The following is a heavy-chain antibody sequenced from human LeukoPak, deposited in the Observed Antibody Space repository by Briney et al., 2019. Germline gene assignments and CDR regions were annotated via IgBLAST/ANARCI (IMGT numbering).Heavy chain of an antibody. D-gene: IGHD5-18*01. CDR1: GGSFSGYY. V-gene: IGHV4-34*01. Sequence: SETLPLTCAVYGGSFSGYYWSWIRQPPGKGLEWIGEINHSGSTNYNPSLKSRVTISVDTSKNQFSLKLSSVTAADTAVYYCARGRGYSYGYLVARYFDLWGRGTLVTVSS. CDR3: ARGRGYSYGYLVARYFDL. J-gene: IGHJ2*01. CDR2: INHSGST.